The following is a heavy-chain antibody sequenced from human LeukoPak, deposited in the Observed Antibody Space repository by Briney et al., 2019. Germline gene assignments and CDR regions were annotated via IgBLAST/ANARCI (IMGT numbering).Heavy chain of an antibody. J-gene: IGHJ4*02. V-gene: IGHV1-24*01. D-gene: IGHD3-3*01. CDR1: GYTLTELS. Sequence: ASVKVSCKVSGYTLTELSMHWVRQAPGKGLEWMGGFDPEDGETIYAQKFQGRVTMTEDTSTDTAYMELSSLRSEDTAVYYCMIDYFDWASSRSGNYFWGQGTLVTVSS. CDR2: FDPEDGET. CDR3: MIDYFDWASSRSGNYF.